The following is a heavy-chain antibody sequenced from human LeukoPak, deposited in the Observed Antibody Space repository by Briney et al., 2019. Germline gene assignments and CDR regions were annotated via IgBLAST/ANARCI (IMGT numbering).Heavy chain of an antibody. V-gene: IGHV3-23*01. Sequence: GGSLRLSCAASGFTFSSYAMSWVRQAPGKGLEWVSAISGSGSSTYYADSVKGRFTISRDNSKNTLYLQVNSLRAEDTAVYYCAKENYNWNDIPYFDYWGQGTLVTVSS. CDR3: AKENYNWNDIPYFDY. D-gene: IGHD1-1*01. J-gene: IGHJ4*02. CDR1: GFTFSSYA. CDR2: ISGSGSST.